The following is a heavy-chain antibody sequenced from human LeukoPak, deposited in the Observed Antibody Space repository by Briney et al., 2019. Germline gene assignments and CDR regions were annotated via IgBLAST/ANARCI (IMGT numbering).Heavy chain of an antibody. CDR2: IKSETDGGTT. J-gene: IGHJ4*02. CDR3: ATTWSTRKCFDY. Sequence: GGSLRLSCAASGLTFNNTWMSWVRLAPGKGLEWLGRIKSETDGGTTEYAAPVKGRFTISRDDSENTLFLQMNSLKTEDTALYYCATTWSTRKCFDYWGRGTMVTVSS. V-gene: IGHV3-15*01. CDR1: GLTFNNTW. D-gene: IGHD2-2*01.